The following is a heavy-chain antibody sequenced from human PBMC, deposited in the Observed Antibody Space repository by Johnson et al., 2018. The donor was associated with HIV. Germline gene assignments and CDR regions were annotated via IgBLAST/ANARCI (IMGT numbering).Heavy chain of an antibody. CDR2: IFSGGST. D-gene: IGHD5-24*01. Sequence: EVQLMESGGGVVQPGRSLRLSCAASGFTVSGNYMTWVRQAPGKGLEWVSVIFSGGSTYYAGFVKGRFTISRDNSKNTLYLQMNSLRAEDTAVYYCARACRDGYTCDAFDIWGQGTMVTVSS. CDR1: GFTVSGNY. CDR3: ARACRDGYTCDAFDI. V-gene: IGHV3-66*01. J-gene: IGHJ3*02.